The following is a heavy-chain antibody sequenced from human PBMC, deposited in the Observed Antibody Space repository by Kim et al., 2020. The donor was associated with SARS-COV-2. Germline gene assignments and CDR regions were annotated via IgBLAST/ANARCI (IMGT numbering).Heavy chain of an antibody. CDR3: ARVQSPPSNYETSYYYGMDV. CDR2: IIPIFGTA. V-gene: IGHV1-69*13. J-gene: IGHJ6*02. D-gene: IGHD4-4*01. CDR1: GGTFSSYA. Sequence: SVKVSCKASGGTFSSYAISWVRQAPGQGLEWMGRIIPIFGTANYAQKFQGRVTITADESTSTAYMELSSLRSEDTAVYYCARVQSPPSNYETSYYYGMDVWGQGTTVTVSS.